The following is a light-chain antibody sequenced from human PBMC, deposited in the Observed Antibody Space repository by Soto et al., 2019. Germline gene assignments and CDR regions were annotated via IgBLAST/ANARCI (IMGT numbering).Light chain of an antibody. V-gene: IGKV3-20*01. CDR3: QQYGNSAVT. CDR1: QSVSSY. J-gene: IGKJ3*01. CDR2: GVS. Sequence: EIVLTQSPSTLSFSPGERATLSCRASQSVSSYLAWYQQKPGQAPRLLIYGVSSRATGIPDRFSGSGSGTDFTLTISRLEPEDFAVYYCQQYGNSAVTFGPGTKVDIK.